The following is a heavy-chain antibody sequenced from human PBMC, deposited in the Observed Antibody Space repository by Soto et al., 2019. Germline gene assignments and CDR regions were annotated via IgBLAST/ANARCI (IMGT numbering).Heavy chain of an antibody. CDR3: ARVPGSGTTSY. D-gene: IGHD1-1*01. Sequence: GGSLRLSCAASGFTFSGYWMSWVRQAPGKGLEWVANIKQDGSEKFYVDSVKGRFTISRDNAKNSLYLQMNSLRAEDTAVYYCARVPGSGTTSYWGQGTLVTVSS. V-gene: IGHV3-7*01. J-gene: IGHJ4*02. CDR2: IKQDGSEK. CDR1: GFTFSGYW.